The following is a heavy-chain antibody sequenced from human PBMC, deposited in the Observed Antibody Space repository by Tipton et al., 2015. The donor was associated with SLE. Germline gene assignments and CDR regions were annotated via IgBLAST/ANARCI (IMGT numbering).Heavy chain of an antibody. CDR1: GGSISSSSSYY. CDR2: INHRGST. J-gene: IGHJ3*02. CDR3: ARHGRGYCGGDCYNASDAFDI. V-gene: IGHV4-39*01. D-gene: IGHD2-21*01. Sequence: TLSLSCAVYGGSISSSSSYYWAWIRQPPGKGVEWIGEINHRGSTNYSPSLKSRFTISIDTSKTHFSLKLSSVTAADTAVYYCARHGRGYCGGDCYNASDAFDIWGQGTMVTVSS.